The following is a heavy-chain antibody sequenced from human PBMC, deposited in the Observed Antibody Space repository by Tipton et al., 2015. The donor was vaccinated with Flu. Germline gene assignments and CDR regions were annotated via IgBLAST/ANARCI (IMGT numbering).Heavy chain of an antibody. J-gene: IGHJ5*01. Sequence: TLPLTCTISGHSISSDYYWGGIRQPTGKGLEWNGNVHHTGSAYYNPSLQSRVTISVDRSKHQFSLKLSSVTATDTAVYYCARREFSNYVSDPNNWFSSWGQGTLVTVSS. D-gene: IGHD4-11*01. CDR1: GHSISSDYY. CDR2: VHHTGSA. V-gene: IGHV4-38-2*02. CDR3: ARREFSNYVSDPNNWFSS.